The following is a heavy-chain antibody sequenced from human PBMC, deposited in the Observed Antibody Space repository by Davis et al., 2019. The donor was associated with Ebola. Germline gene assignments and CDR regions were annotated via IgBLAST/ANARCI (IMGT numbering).Heavy chain of an antibody. V-gene: IGHV3-23*01. J-gene: IGHJ6*02. D-gene: IGHD2/OR15-2a*01. CDR2: ISNLARQT. Sequence: GESLKISCVGSGFNFSHYAMGWVRQIPGRGLECLSVISNLARQTYYSDSVQGRFIISRDNSKNIVSLQMNNLRVDDTAIYYCADPLSSIWGQGTTVTVS. CDR3: ADPLSSI. CDR1: GFNFSHYA.